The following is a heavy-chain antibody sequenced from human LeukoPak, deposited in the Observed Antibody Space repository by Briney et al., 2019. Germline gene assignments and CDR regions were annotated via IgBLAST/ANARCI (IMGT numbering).Heavy chain of an antibody. V-gene: IGHV3-30*19. CDR3: ARETLLAAYFDY. Sequence: GGSLRLSCVASGFTFSSYGMHWVRQAPGKGLEWVAFVPYDGGNTYYADYVKGRFTISRDNSKNTLYLQMNSLRAEDTAVYYCARETLLAAYFDYWGQGTLVTVSS. D-gene: IGHD3-3*02. CDR2: VPYDGGNT. CDR1: GFTFSSYG. J-gene: IGHJ4*02.